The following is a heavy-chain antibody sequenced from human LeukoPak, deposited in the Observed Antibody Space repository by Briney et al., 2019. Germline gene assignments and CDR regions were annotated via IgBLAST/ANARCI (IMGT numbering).Heavy chain of an antibody. D-gene: IGHD1-14*01. J-gene: IGHJ4*02. CDR2: IYYSGST. CDR3: ARNVTLSSGRYFDY. Sequence: SETLSLTCTVSGGSISSSSYYWGWIRQPPGKGLEWIGSIYYSGSTYYNPSLKSRVTISVDTSKNQFSLKLSSVTAADTAVYYCARNVTLSSGRYFDYWGQGTLVTVSS. V-gene: IGHV4-39*01. CDR1: GGSISSSSYY.